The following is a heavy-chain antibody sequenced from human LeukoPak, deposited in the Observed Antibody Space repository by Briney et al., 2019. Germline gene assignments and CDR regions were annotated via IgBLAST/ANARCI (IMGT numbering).Heavy chain of an antibody. J-gene: IGHJ4*02. CDR3: AKGSLGYCRGGSCYFDY. CDR2: VSGRGRGT. CDR1: GFTFSSYA. Sequence: GGSLRLSCAASGFTFSSYAMSWVRQAPGKGRVGVSAVSGRGRGTYYADSVKGRFTVYRDNSKNTLYLQMNSVRAEDTAVYYCAKGSLGYCRGGSCYFDYWGQGTLVTVSS. V-gene: IGHV3-23*01. D-gene: IGHD2-15*01.